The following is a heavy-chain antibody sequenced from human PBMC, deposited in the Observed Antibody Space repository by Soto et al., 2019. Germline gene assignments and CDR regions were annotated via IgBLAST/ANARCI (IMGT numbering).Heavy chain of an antibody. D-gene: IGHD3-22*01. CDR3: ARGGYYDSSGSRNYHYYGMNV. J-gene: IGHJ6*02. V-gene: IGHV1-18*01. Sequence: ASVKVSCKASGYTFTIYGISWVRQAPGQGLEWMGWISAYNGNTNYAQKLQGRVTMTTDTSTKTAYMEVRSLRSDDTAVYYCARGGYYDSSGSRNYHYYGMNVWGQGTTVTVSS. CDR1: GYTFTIYG. CDR2: ISAYNGNT.